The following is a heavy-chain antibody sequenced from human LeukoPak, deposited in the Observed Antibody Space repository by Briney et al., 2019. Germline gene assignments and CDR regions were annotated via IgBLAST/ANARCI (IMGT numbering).Heavy chain of an antibody. D-gene: IGHD4-17*01. J-gene: IGHJ5*02. CDR3: ARDVHGDYGSGWFDP. CDR1: GGTFNNSA. V-gene: IGHV1-69*05. CDR2: IMPLFGTA. Sequence: SVKVSCKTSGGTFNNSAISWARQAPGQGLEWLGGIMPLFGTAGYAQKFQGRVTITKDESTRTVYLELTSLTSDDTAVYYCARDVHGDYGSGWFDPWGQGTLVSVSS.